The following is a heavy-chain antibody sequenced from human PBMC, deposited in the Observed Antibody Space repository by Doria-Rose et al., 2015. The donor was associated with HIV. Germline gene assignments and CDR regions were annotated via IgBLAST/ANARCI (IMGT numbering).Heavy chain of an antibody. Sequence: FGPVLVKPTETLTLTCTVSGVSLSSPGMGVSWIRQPPGTALEWLANIFSDDERSYKTSLKSRLTISRGTSKSQVVLTMTDMDPVDTATYYCARIKSSRWYHKYYFDFWGQGTLVIVSA. J-gene: IGHJ4*02. CDR3: ARIKSSRWYHKYYFDF. CDR2: IFSDDER. V-gene: IGHV2-26*01. D-gene: IGHD6-13*01. CDR1: GVSLSSPGMG.